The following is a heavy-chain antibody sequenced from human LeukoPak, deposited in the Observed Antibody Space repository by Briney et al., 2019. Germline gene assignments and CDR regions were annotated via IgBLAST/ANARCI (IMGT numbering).Heavy chain of an antibody. CDR3: ARKKSDNYDSSGSLDY. J-gene: IGHJ4*02. V-gene: IGHV3-7*01. Sequence: GGSLRLSCAASGFTLSKYWMSWVRQAPGKGQEWVANIKEDGSETYYEDSVKGRFTVSRDNAKNSLYLQMNSLRAEDTAVYYCARKKSDNYDSSGSLDYWGQGTLVTVSS. CDR1: GFTLSKYW. D-gene: IGHD3-22*01. CDR2: IKEDGSET.